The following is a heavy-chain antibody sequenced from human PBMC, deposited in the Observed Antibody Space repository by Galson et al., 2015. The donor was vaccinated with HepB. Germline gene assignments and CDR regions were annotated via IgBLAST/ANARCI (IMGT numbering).Heavy chain of an antibody. V-gene: IGHV3-23*01. CDR2: ISGNGAST. CDR1: GFTFLNYA. Sequence: SLRLSCAASGFTFLNYAMHWVRQAPGKGLEWVSVISGNGASTYYTDSVEGRFTIFRDNSQNTVYLQMNSRRAEDTALYYCAKVVGGVTDAFDIWGQGTMVTVSS. J-gene: IGHJ3*02. CDR3: AKVVGGVTDAFDI. D-gene: IGHD3-16*01.